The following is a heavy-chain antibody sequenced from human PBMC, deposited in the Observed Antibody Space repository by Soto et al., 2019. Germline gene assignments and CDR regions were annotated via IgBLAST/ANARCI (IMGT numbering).Heavy chain of an antibody. CDR2: IWYDGSNK. Sequence: PGRSLRLSCAASGFTFSSYGMHWVRQAPGKGLEWVAVIWYDGSNKYYADSVKGRFTISRDNSKNTLYLQMNSLRAEDTAVYFCASAPEYSSSWSDYWGQVTLLTFS. V-gene: IGHV3-33*01. CDR3: ASAPEYSSSWSDY. D-gene: IGHD6-13*01. CDR1: GFTFSSYG. J-gene: IGHJ4*02.